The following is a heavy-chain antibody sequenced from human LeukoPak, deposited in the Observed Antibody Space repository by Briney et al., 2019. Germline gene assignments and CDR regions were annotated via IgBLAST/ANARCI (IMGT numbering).Heavy chain of an antibody. CDR1: GYTFTSYD. V-gene: IGHV1-8*03. CDR3: ARGTFYYDFWSGYPALDY. CDR2: MNPNSGNT. Sequence: GASVKVSCKASGYTFTSYDINWVRQATGQGLEWMGWMNPNSGNTGYAQKFQGRVTITRNTSISTAYMELSSLRSEDTAVYYCARGTFYYDFWSGYPALDYWGQGTLVTVSS. J-gene: IGHJ4*02. D-gene: IGHD3-3*01.